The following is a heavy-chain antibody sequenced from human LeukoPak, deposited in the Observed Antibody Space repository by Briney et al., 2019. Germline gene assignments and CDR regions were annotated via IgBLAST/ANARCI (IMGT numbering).Heavy chain of an antibody. CDR3: ARVNLRGSQYNWFDP. CDR1: GGTLRSHT. V-gene: IGHV1-69*08. CDR2: ITPIIDST. Sequence: ASVKVSCKTSGGTLRSHTFSWVRQAPGHGLEWMGRITPIIDSTKYAQNFQDRVTITADKFTSTVYMELTSPTFQDTALYFCARVNLRGSQYNWFDPWGQGTLVTVSS. D-gene: IGHD1-26*01. J-gene: IGHJ5*02.